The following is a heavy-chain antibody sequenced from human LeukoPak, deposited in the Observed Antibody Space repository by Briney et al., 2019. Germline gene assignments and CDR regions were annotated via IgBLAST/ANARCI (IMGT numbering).Heavy chain of an antibody. D-gene: IGHD4-17*01. CDR1: GFTFSSYG. J-gene: IGHJ4*02. V-gene: IGHV3-30*18. CDR2: ISYDGSNK. CDR3: AKLLLATTVTRDKEDY. Sequence: GGSLRLSCAASGFTFSSYGMHWVRQAPGKRLEWVAVISYDGSNKYYADSVKGRFTISRDNSKNTLYLQMNSLRAEDTAVYYCAKLLLATTVTRDKEDYWGQGTLVTVSS.